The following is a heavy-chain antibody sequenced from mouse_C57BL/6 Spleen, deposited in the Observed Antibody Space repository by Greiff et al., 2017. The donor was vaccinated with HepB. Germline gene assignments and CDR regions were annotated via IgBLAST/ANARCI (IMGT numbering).Heavy chain of an antibody. J-gene: IGHJ1*03. Sequence: QVQLQQPGAELVRPGTSVKLSCKASGYTFTSYWMHWVKQRPGQGLEWIGVIDPSDSYTNYNQKFKGKATLTVDTSSSTAYMQLSSLTSEDSAVYYCARRGSYYGSSPGYFDVWGTGTTVTVSS. CDR2: IDPSDSYT. CDR3: ARRGSYYGSSPGYFDV. D-gene: IGHD1-1*01. CDR1: GYTFTSYW. V-gene: IGHV1-59*01.